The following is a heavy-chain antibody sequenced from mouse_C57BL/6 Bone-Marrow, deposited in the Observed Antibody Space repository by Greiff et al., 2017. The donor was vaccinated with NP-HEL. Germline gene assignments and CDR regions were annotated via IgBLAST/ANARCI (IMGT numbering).Heavy chain of an antibody. V-gene: IGHV1-9*01. Sequence: QVQLKESGAELMKPGASVKLSCKATGYTFTGYWIEWVKQRPGHGLEWIGEILPGSGSTNYNAKFQGKATFTADTSSNTAYMQLSSLTTEDSAIYYCANRDYGNYWYFDVWGTGTTVTVSS. CDR3: ANRDYGNYWYFDV. CDR2: ILPGSGST. J-gene: IGHJ1*03. CDR1: GYTFTGYW. D-gene: IGHD2-1*01.